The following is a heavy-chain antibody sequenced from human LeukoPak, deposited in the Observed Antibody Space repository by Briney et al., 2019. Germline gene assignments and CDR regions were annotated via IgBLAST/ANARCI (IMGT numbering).Heavy chain of an antibody. CDR3: AREGDYYVSSGYYYY. Sequence: GGSLRLSCAASGFTFSSYAMHWVRQTPGKGLEWVATISFDGSNKYYADSVKGRFTISRDNSKNTLYLQMNSLRTEDTAVYFCAREGDYYVSSGYYYYWGQGTLVTVSS. J-gene: IGHJ4*02. CDR2: ISFDGSNK. D-gene: IGHD3-22*01. CDR1: GFTFSSYA. V-gene: IGHV3-30-3*01.